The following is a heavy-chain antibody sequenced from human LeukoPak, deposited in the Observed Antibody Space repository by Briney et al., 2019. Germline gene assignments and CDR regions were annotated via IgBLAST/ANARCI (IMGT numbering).Heavy chain of an antibody. J-gene: IGHJ4*02. CDR1: GFTFSSYW. CDR3: ARGTAAAAGIDY. Sequence: GGSLRLSCAASGFTFSSYWMHWVRQAPGKGLVWVSHIDSDGSGTTYGDSAKGRFTISRDNAKNALYLQMNSLRAEDTAVYYCARGTAAAAGIDYWGQGILDTVSS. V-gene: IGHV3-74*01. D-gene: IGHD6-13*01. CDR2: IDSDGSGT.